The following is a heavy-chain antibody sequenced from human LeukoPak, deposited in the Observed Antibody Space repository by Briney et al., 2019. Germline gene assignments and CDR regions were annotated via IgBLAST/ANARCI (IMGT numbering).Heavy chain of an antibody. V-gene: IGHV4-59*01. Sequence: SETLSLTCTVSGGSITSYYWSWIRQPPGKGLDWIGYIYYSGSNNYNPSLKSRVTMSVDTSKNQFSLMLTSVTAADTAVYYCAISYGDYSPDSWGQGTLVTVSS. J-gene: IGHJ4*02. CDR3: AISYGDYSPDS. CDR2: IYYSGSN. CDR1: GGSITSYY. D-gene: IGHD4-17*01.